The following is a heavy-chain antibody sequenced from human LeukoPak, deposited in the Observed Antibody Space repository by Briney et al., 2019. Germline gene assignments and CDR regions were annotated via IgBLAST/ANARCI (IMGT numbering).Heavy chain of an antibody. CDR1: GYTFTDYY. CDR2: INPNSGGT. CDR3: ARDGGRGWEFDY. J-gene: IGHJ4*02. V-gene: IGHV1-2*02. D-gene: IGHD6-19*01. Sequence: ASVKVSCKASGYTFTDYYIHWVRQAPGQGLEWMGWINPNSGGTHYAQKFQGRVTMTRDTPITTAYMDLSRLTSDDTAVYYCARDGGRGWEFDYWGQGTLATVSS.